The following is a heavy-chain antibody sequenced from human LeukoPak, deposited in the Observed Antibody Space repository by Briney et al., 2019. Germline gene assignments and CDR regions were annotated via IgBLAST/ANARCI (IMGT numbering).Heavy chain of an antibody. CDR1: GDSIRSSDYY. V-gene: IGHV4-39*07. J-gene: IGHJ4*02. CDR3: ARGWIGYGSGSYGFDY. Sequence: PSETLSLTCTVSGDSIRSSDYYWGWIRQPPGKGLEWIGEINHSGSTNYNPSLKSRVTISVDTSKNQFSLKLSSVTAADTAVYYCARGWIGYGSGSYGFDYWGQGTLVTVSS. CDR2: INHSGST. D-gene: IGHD3-10*01.